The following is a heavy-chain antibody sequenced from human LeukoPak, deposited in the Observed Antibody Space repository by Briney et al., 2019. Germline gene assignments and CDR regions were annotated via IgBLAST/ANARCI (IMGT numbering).Heavy chain of an antibody. J-gene: IGHJ5*01. CDR2: INHSGST. CDR1: GGSFSGYY. V-gene: IGHV4-34*01. Sequence: SETLSLTCAVHGGSFSGYYWSWIRQPPGKGLEWIGEINHSGSTNYNPSLKSRVTISVDTSKNQFSLKLFSVTAADTAVYYCARRQQLSLGRSAFNMFDPWGQGTLVTVSS. D-gene: IGHD6-13*01. CDR3: ARRQQLSLGRSAFNMFDP.